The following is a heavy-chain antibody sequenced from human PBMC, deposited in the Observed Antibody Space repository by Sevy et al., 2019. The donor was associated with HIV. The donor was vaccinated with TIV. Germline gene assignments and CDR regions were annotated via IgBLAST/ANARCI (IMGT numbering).Heavy chain of an antibody. D-gene: IGHD6-13*01. V-gene: IGHV3-23*01. J-gene: IGHJ2*01. Sequence: GGSLRLSCAASGFTFNNYAMSWVRQAPGKGLEGKGLEWVSTIRGGGGGTYYADSVSGRFTISRDKSKNTLYLQVNRLRVEDTAVYYCAKHYIHDIADGWYFDLWGRGTLVTFSS. CDR3: AKHYIHDIADGWYFDL. CDR1: GFTFNNYA. CDR2: IRGGGGGT.